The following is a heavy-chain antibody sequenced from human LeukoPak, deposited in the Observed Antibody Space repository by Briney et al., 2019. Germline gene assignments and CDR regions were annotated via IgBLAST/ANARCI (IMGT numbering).Heavy chain of an antibody. V-gene: IGHV4-30-2*01. Sequence: NPAETLSLTCAVSGGSISSGGYSWSWIRQPPGKGLEWIGYIYHSGSTYYNPSFKSRVTISVDRSKNQFSLKLSSVTAADTAVYYCARIRCSGGSCYVDYWGQGTLVTVSS. CDR2: IYHSGST. CDR3: ARIRCSGGSCYVDY. CDR1: GGSISSGGYS. D-gene: IGHD2-15*01. J-gene: IGHJ4*02.